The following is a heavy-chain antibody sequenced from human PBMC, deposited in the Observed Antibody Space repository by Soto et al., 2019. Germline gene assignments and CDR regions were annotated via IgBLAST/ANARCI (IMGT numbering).Heavy chain of an antibody. Sequence: SETLSLTCTVSGGSVSSGSYYWSWIRQPPGKGLEWIGYIYYSGSTNYNPSLKSRVTISVDTSKNQFSLKLSSVTAADMAVYYCARVQAGSYSSGSIPPYYFDYWGQGTLVTVSS. J-gene: IGHJ4*02. CDR2: IYYSGST. CDR1: GGSVSSGSYY. CDR3: ARVQAGSYSSGSIPPYYFDY. V-gene: IGHV4-61*01. D-gene: IGHD6-19*01.